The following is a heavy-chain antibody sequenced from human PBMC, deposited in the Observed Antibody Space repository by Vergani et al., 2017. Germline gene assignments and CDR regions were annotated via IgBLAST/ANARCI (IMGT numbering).Heavy chain of an antibody. CDR1: GFSFGYYA. CDR2: IRSKAYGPRT. D-gene: IGHD1-1*01. CDR3: GRVKVLKWNDHLYHI. J-gene: IGHJ3*02. Sequence: VQLVESGGGVVQPGRSLRLSCTASGFSFGYYAMDWFRPAPGQGLERVGGIRSKAYGPRTIYAASVKGRFTISRDDAKSFLYLQMNSLQTEDTALYYCGRVKVLKWNDHLYHIWCEGTLVTDSS. V-gene: IGHV3-49*03.